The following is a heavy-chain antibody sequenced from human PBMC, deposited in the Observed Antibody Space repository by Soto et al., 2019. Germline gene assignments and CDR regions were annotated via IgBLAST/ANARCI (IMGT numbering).Heavy chain of an antibody. D-gene: IGHD3-9*01. CDR2: LNPMFNST. CDR3: ARQIFAADY. Sequence: QVQLVQSGAEVKKPGSSVKVSCEAPGGTFDHAAITWVRQAPGQGLEWMGGLNPMFNSTHYAQKFQGRVTITADAATSTAFMELRRLRSDDTAVYYCARQIFAADYWGQGTLLIVSS. CDR1: GGTFDHAA. V-gene: IGHV1-69*01. J-gene: IGHJ4*02.